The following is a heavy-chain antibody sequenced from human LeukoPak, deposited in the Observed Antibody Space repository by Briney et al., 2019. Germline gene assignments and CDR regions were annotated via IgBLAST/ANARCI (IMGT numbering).Heavy chain of an antibody. J-gene: IGHJ4*02. CDR1: GFTFSSYS. D-gene: IGHD6-13*01. V-gene: IGHV3-21*01. CDR3: ARDAAAAGTFGFFD. Sequence: GGSLRLSCAASGFTFSSYSMNWVRQAPGKGLEWVSSISSSSSYIYYADSVKGRFTISRDNAKNSLYLQMNSLRAEDTAVYYCARDAAAAGTFGFFDWGQGTLVTVSS. CDR2: ISSSSSYI.